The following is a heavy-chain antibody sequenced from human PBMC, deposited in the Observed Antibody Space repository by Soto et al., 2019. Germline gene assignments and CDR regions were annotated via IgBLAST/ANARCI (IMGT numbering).Heavy chain of an antibody. CDR3: SKRLLWFGELTSGMDF. Sequence: GGSLRLSCAASGFTFSSYGMHWVRQAPGKGLEWVAVISYDGSNKYYADSVKGRFTISRDNSKNTLYLQMNSLRAEDTAVYYCSKRLLWFGELTSGMDFWGQGTTVTVS. CDR2: ISYDGSNK. CDR1: GFTFSSYG. D-gene: IGHD3-10*01. J-gene: IGHJ6*02. V-gene: IGHV3-30*18.